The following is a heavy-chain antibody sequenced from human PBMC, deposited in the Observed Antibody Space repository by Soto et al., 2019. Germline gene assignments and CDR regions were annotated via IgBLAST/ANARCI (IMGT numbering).Heavy chain of an antibody. CDR2: IYYSGST. J-gene: IGHJ4*02. CDR1: GGSISSGDYY. V-gene: IGHV4-30-4*01. Sequence: PSETLSLTCTVSGGSISSGDYYWSWIRQPPGKGLEWIGYIYYSGSTYYNPSLKSRVTISVDTSKNQFSLKLSSVTAADTAVYYCAREDSSGYFFDYWGQGTLVTVSS. D-gene: IGHD3-22*01. CDR3: AREDSSGYFFDY.